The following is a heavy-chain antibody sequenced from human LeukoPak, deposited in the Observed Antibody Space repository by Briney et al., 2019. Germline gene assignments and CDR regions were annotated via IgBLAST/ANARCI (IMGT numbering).Heavy chain of an antibody. V-gene: IGHV3-48*01. J-gene: IGHJ4*02. CDR3: ARIWDGYSGSDY. D-gene: IGHD1-26*01. CDR2: LSRSSSTI. Sequence: GGSLRLSCAASGFTFNSYSMKWVRQAPGKGLEWISYLSRSSSTIYYAASVKGRFTISRDNAKNSLYLQMNSLRAEDTAVYYCARIWDGYSGSDYWGQGTLVTVSS. CDR1: GFTFNSYS.